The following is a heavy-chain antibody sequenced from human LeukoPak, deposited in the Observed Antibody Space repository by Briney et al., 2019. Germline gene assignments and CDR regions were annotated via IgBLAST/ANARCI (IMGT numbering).Heavy chain of an antibody. D-gene: IGHD4-17*01. J-gene: IGHJ3*02. CDR1: GFTLSTYA. CDR3: AREGSYTDLRGLTFDI. V-gene: IGHV3-23*01. CDR2: FSGSDRTT. Sequence: GGSLRLSCAASGFTLSTYAMNWVRQAPGKGLEWVSAFSGSDRTTYYADSVVGRFTISRDNSKNTLYLQMDSLRAEDTAVYYCAREGSYTDLRGLTFDIWGQVATVTVSS.